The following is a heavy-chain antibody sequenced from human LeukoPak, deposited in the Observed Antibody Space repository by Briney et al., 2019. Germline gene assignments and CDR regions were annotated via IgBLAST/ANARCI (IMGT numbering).Heavy chain of an antibody. D-gene: IGHD6-6*01. CDR1: GFTFTNYA. CDR2: INSNGGRT. V-gene: IGHV3-64D*06. Sequence: GGSLRLSCSASGFTFTNYAIHWVRQAPGKGLEYVSGINSNGGRTHYADPVRARFTISRDNSKSTVYLQMSSLRAEDTAVYYCVQGGNMAARAPVGLDQWGQGTLVTVSS. J-gene: IGHJ4*02. CDR3: VQGGNMAARAPVGLDQ.